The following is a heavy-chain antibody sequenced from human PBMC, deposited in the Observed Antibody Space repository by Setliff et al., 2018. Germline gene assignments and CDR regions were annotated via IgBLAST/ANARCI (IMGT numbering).Heavy chain of an antibody. D-gene: IGHD6-19*01. J-gene: IGHJ5*02. CDR2: IYFSGST. CDR1: GGSIDSGDYY. Sequence: SETLSLTCTVSGGSIDSGDYYWNWIRQPPGKGLEWIGYIYFSGSTYYNPSLKSRVTLSLDTSKNQFSLKSNSVTAADTALYFCAREVAGTYHYFDPWGQGTLVTVSS. CDR3: AREVAGTYHYFDP. V-gene: IGHV4-30-4*08.